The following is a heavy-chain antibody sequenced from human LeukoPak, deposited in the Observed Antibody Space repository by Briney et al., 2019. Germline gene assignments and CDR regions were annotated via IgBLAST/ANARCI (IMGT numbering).Heavy chain of an antibody. Sequence: SETPSLTCTVSGASISSYYWSWIRQPPGKGLESIGFIHISGNTNYNPSIKSRVAISVDTSKNQFSLKLSSVTAAHTAVYYCARHRNGNNYGYDYWGQGTLVTVSS. J-gene: IGHJ4*02. CDR2: IHISGNT. CDR3: ARHRNGNNYGYDY. D-gene: IGHD4-17*01. CDR1: GASISSYY. V-gene: IGHV4-4*09.